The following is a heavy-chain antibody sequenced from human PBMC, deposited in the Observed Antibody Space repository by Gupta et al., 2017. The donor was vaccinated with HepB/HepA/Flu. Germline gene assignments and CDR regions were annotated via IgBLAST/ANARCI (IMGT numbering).Heavy chain of an antibody. D-gene: IGHD6-13*01. CDR3: ARAGLKSWRGNWFDP. Sequence: QVQLVQSGAEVKKPGASVKVSCKASGYTFTSYAMHWVRQAPGQRLEWMGWINAGNGNTKYSQKFQGRVTITRDTSASTAYMELSSLRSEDTAVYYCARAGLKSWRGNWFDPWGQGTLVTVSS. CDR1: GYTFTSYA. V-gene: IGHV1-3*01. CDR2: INAGNGNT. J-gene: IGHJ5*02.